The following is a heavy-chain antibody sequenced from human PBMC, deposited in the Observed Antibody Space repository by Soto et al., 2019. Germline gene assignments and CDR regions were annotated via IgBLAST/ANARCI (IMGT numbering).Heavy chain of an antibody. CDR1: GYIIKNYW. J-gene: IGHJ4*02. V-gene: IGHV5-51*01. D-gene: IGHD3-16*01. Sequence: GESLKISCKASGYIIKNYWIGWVREMPGQGLEWMGIIFPDDSDTRYSPSFQGHVTISVDKSISTAYVQWSSLKASDSAIYYCFRGGVTSRTFDYWGQGTLVTVSS. CDR2: IFPDDSDT. CDR3: FRGGVTSRTFDY.